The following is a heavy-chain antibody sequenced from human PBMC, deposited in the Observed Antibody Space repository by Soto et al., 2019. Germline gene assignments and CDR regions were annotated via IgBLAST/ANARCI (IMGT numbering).Heavy chain of an antibody. D-gene: IGHD3-10*01. CDR2: ISGSGGST. J-gene: IGHJ4*02. Sequence: EVQLLESGGGLVQPGGSLRLSCAASGFTFSSYAMSWVRQAPGKGLEWVSAISGSGGSTYYADSVKGRFTISRDNSKNTLYLQMNSLRAEDTAVYYCAKGLAEENYYGSGSYYSWGQGTLVTVSS. CDR3: AKGLAEENYYGSGSYYS. V-gene: IGHV3-23*01. CDR1: GFTFSSYA.